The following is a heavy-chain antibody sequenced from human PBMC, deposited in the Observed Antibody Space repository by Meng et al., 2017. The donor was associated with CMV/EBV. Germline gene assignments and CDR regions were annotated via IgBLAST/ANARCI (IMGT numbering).Heavy chain of an antibody. CDR2: IYYSGST. Sequence: QLQLKESGTGLVMPSETLSLTCPVTGGSISSSSYYWGWIRQPPGKGLEWIGSIYYSGSTYYNPSLKSRVTISVDTSKNQFSLKLSSVTAADTAVYYCARDPSLRWIDYWGQGTLVTVSS. V-gene: IGHV4-39*07. CDR3: ARDPSLRWIDY. CDR1: GGSISSSSYY. J-gene: IGHJ4*02. D-gene: IGHD4-23*01.